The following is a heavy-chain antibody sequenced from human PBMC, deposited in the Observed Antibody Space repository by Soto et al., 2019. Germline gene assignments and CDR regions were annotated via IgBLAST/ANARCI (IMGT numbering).Heavy chain of an antibody. V-gene: IGHV1-69*13. J-gene: IGHJ2*01. CDR2: IIPIFGTA. Sequence: ASVKVSCKASGGTFSSYAISWVRQAPGQGLEWMGGIIPIFGTANYAQKFQGRVTITADESTSTAYMELSSLRSEDTAVYYCARARGDSSGYALWYFDLWGRGTLVTVSS. CDR3: ARARGDSSGYALWYFDL. CDR1: GGTFSSYA. D-gene: IGHD3-22*01.